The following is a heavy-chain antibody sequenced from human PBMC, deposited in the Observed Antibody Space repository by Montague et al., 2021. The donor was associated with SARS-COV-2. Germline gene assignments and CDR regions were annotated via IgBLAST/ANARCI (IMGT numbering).Heavy chain of an antibody. Sequence: SETLSLTCTVSGDSISHYYWGWIRRPPGRGLEWIAHFSNNGDTRYSPSLKSRVTISTDTSKNQFSLMMASVTAADTAVYFCARAPRYYGFDSWGQGTLVTVSS. CDR2: FSNNGDT. V-gene: IGHV4-59*01. CDR1: GDSISHYY. J-gene: IGHJ4*02. D-gene: IGHD3-3*01. CDR3: ARAPRYYGFDS.